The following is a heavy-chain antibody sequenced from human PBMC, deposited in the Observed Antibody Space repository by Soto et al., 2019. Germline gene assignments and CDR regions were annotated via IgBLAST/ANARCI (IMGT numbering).Heavy chain of an antibody. J-gene: IGHJ4*02. CDR3: AGPYDILTGPPLY. CDR2: IYYSGST. CDR1: GGSISSSSYY. D-gene: IGHD3-9*01. Sequence: QLQLQESGPGLVKPSETLSLTCTVSGGSISSSSYYWGWIRQPPGKGLEWIGSIYYSGSTYYNPSLKSRVTISVDTSKNQFSLKLSSVTAADTAVYYCAGPYDILTGPPLYWGQGTLVTVSS. V-gene: IGHV4-39*01.